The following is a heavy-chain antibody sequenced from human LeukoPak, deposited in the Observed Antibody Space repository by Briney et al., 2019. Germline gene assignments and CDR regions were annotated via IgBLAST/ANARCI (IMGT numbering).Heavy chain of an antibody. J-gene: IGHJ4*02. CDR2: VTYDGFYK. D-gene: IGHD3-10*01. CDR1: GFTFNNYG. CDR3: ARDHNRGFDH. Sequence: GGSLRLSCAASGFTFNNYGIHWVRQAPGKGLEWVALVTYDGFYKYYANSVKGRFTISSDTSKNTVYLQMNSLRDEDTAVYYCARDHNRGFDHWGRGTLVTVSS. V-gene: IGHV3-30*03.